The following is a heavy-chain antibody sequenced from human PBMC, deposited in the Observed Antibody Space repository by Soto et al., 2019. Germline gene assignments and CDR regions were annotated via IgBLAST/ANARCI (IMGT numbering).Heavy chain of an antibody. Sequence: TLSLTCTVSGVSISSGVYYWSWIRQHPGKGLEWIGYIYYSGSTYYNPSLKSRVTISVDTSKNQFSLKLSSVTAADTAVYYCARANSGYDHDAFDIWGQGTMVTVSS. V-gene: IGHV4-31*03. D-gene: IGHD5-12*01. J-gene: IGHJ3*02. CDR2: IYYSGST. CDR3: ARANSGYDHDAFDI. CDR1: GVSISSGVYY.